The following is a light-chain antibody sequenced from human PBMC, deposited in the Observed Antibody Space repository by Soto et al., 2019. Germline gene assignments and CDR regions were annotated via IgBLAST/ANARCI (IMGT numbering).Light chain of an antibody. J-gene: IGLJ2*01. V-gene: IGLV2-14*01. Sequence: QSALTQPRSVSGSPGQSVTISCTGTSNDVGGYHYVSWYQHHPGKAPKLVIYEVSHRPSGISSRFSGSKSGTTASLTISRLQTEDEAHYFCGSYTSAHTLEGIVFGGGTKVTVL. CDR3: GSYTSAHTLEGIV. CDR1: SNDVGGYHY. CDR2: EVS.